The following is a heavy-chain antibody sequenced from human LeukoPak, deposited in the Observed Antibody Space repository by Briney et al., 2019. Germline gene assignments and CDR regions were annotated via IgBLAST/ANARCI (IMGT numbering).Heavy chain of an antibody. J-gene: IGHJ1*01. D-gene: IGHD6-13*01. V-gene: IGHV3-30*02. CDR3: AKPYSSSWYTIFAEYFQH. Sequence: GGSLRLSFAASGITLSNYGMHWVRQAPGKGLEWGAFIRYDGSNKYYADSVKGRFTISRDNSKNTLYLQMNSLRAENTAVYYCAKPYSSSWYTIFAEYFQHWGQGTLVTLSS. CDR2: IRYDGSNK. CDR1: GITLSNYG.